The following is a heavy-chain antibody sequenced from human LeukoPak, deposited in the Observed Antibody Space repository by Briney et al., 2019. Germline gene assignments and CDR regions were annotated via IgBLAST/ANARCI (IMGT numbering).Heavy chain of an antibody. CDR1: GFTFSTYA. V-gene: IGHV3-30*04. Sequence: GRSLRLSCAASGFTFSTYAMHWVHQAPGKGLEWVAVIPYDGSNKYYADSVKGRFTISRENSKNRLYLQMNSLRAEGTAVYYCARAEGYGGELDSWGQGTLVTVSS. J-gene: IGHJ4*02. D-gene: IGHD4-23*01. CDR3: ARAEGYGGELDS. CDR2: IPYDGSNK.